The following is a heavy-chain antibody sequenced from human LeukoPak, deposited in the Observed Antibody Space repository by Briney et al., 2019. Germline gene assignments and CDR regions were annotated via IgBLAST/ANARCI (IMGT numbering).Heavy chain of an antibody. V-gene: IGHV1-2*02. CDR2: INPNSGGT. J-gene: IGHJ4*02. Sequence: GASVKVSCKASGYTFTGYYMHWVRQAPGQGLEWMGWINPNSGGTNYAQKFQGRVTMTRDTSISTAYMELSRLRSDDTAVYYCARLLSITMVRGANREDYWGQGTLVTVSS. CDR3: ARLLSITMVRGANREDY. CDR1: GYTFTGYY. D-gene: IGHD3-10*01.